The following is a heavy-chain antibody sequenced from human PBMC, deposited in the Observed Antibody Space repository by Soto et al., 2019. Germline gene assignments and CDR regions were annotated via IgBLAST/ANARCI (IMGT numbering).Heavy chain of an antibody. J-gene: IGHJ4*02. CDR3: TSVDY. CDR2: IRSKANNYAT. Sequence: EVQLVESGGGLVQPGGSLKLSCAASGFTFSGSVMHWVRQASGKGLEWVGRIRSKANNYATAYAVSVRGRFTISRDDSKKTAFLQLNSLKAEDTAVYYCTSVDYWGQGNLVTVSS. CDR1: GFTFSGSV. V-gene: IGHV3-73*01.